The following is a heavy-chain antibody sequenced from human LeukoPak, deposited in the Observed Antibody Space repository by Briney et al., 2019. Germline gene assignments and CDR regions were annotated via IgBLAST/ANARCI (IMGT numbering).Heavy chain of an antibody. Sequence: GRSPRLSCAASGFTFSSYAMHWVRQAPGKGLEWVAVISYDGSNKYYADSVKGRFTISRDNSKNTLYLQMNSLRAEDTAVYYCARGGYSSSWYVDYFDYWGQGTLVTVSS. CDR1: GFTFSSYA. D-gene: IGHD6-13*01. J-gene: IGHJ4*02. CDR2: ISYDGSNK. CDR3: ARGGYSSSWYVDYFDY. V-gene: IGHV3-30*01.